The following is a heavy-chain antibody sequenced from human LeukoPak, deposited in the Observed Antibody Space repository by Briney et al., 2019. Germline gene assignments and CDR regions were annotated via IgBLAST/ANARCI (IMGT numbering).Heavy chain of an antibody. CDR1: GFSFSSYS. CDR3: AKGGDLTTYFDY. D-gene: IGHD4-11*01. Sequence: GGSLRLYCVASGFSFSSYSMNWVRQAPGKGLEWVSTISGSGGTPHYADSVKGRFTISRANSKNTLHPQMNSLRAEDTAVYYCAKGGDLTTYFDYWGQGTLVTVSS. CDR2: ISGSGGTP. V-gene: IGHV3-23*01. J-gene: IGHJ4*02.